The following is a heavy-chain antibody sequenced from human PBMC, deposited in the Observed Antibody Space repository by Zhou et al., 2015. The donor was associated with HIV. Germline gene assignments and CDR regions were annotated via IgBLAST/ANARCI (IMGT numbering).Heavy chain of an antibody. D-gene: IGHD3-9*01. V-gene: IGHV1-69*12. J-gene: IGHJ6*02. CDR3: ARDQGRNDILTGYSRFYGMDV. CDR2: IIPIFGTA. Sequence: QVQLVQSGAEVKKPGSSVKVSCKASGGTFSSYAISWVRQAPGQGLEWMGGIIPIFGTANYAQKFQGRVTITADESTSTAYMELSSLRSEDTAVYYCARDQGRNDILTGYSRFYGMDVWGQGTTVTVSS. CDR1: GGTFSSYA.